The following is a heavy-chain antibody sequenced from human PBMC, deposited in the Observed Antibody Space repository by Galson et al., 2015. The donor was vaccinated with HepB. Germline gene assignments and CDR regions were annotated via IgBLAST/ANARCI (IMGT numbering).Heavy chain of an antibody. V-gene: IGHV1-2*06. CDR2: INPYSGGT. J-gene: IGHJ5*02. CDR3: ARGGAVGGPKFNWFDP. CDR1: RYTFTAYY. D-gene: IGHD2-15*01. Sequence: SVKVSCKAPRYTFTAYYIHWVRQAPGHGLEWMGRINPYSGGTNYAQKFQGRVTMTRDTSITTAYMELSRLRSDDTAVYYCARGGAVGGPKFNWFDPWGQGTLVTVSS.